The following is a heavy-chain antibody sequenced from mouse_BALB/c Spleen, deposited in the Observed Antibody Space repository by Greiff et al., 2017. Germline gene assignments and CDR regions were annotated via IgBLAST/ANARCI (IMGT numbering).Heavy chain of an antibody. J-gene: IGHJ3*01. D-gene: IGHD2-3*01. CDR3: ARGGIYDGYYWFAY. CDR2: ISSGGST. CDR1: GFTFSSYA. Sequence: EVKVVESGGGLVKPGGSLKLSCAASGFTFSSYAMSWVRQTPEKRLEWVASISSGGSTYYPDSVKGRFTISRDNARNILYLQMSSLRSEDTAMYYCARGGIYDGYYWFAYWGQGTLVTVSA. V-gene: IGHV5-6-5*01.